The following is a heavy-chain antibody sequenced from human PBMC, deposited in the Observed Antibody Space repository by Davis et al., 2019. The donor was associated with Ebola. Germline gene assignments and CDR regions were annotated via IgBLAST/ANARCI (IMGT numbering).Heavy chain of an antibody. CDR1: GGSFSGFY. Sequence: MPSETLSLTCAVTGGSFSGFYWSWIRQPPGKGLEWIGEINNNGGTNYNPSLKSRVTISVDTSKNQFSLKLSSVTAADTAVYYCARKSYYYDSSGYHRGAFDIWGQGTMVTVSS. CDR2: INNNGGT. CDR3: ARKSYYYDSSGYHRGAFDI. J-gene: IGHJ3*02. D-gene: IGHD3-22*01. V-gene: IGHV4-34*01.